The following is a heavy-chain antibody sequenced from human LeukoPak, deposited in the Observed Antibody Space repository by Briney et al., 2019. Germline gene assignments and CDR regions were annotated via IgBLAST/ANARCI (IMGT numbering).Heavy chain of an antibody. D-gene: IGHD4-23*01. J-gene: IGHJ4*02. CDR3: AKLKGDYGGYYFDY. V-gene: IGHV3-23*01. CDR2: ISGSGGST. CDR1: GFTFSDYY. Sequence: GGSLILSCAASGFTFSDYYMSWVRQAPGKGLEWVSAISGSGGSTYYADSVKGRFTISRDNSKNTLYLQMNSLRAEDTAVYYCAKLKGDYGGYYFDYWGQGTLVTVSS.